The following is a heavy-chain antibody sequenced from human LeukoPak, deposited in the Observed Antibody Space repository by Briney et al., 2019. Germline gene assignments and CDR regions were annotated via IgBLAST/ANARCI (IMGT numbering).Heavy chain of an antibody. CDR1: GGTFSTYV. CDR3: ARALIHSSSWAHDHDAFDI. CDR2: IIPVFGTA. J-gene: IGHJ3*02. Sequence: ASVKVSCKASGGTFSTYVISWVRQAPGQGLEWMGGIIPVFGTANYAEEFQDRVTITADKSTSTAYMELSSLRSEDTAVYYCARALIHSSSWAHDHDAFDIWGQGTMVTVSS. D-gene: IGHD6-13*01. V-gene: IGHV1-69*06.